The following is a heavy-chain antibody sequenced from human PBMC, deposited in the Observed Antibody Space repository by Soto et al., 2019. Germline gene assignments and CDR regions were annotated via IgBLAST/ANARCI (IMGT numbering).Heavy chain of an antibody. V-gene: IGHV4-39*01. CDR3: ARLPDADDFWSGYYGY. Sequence: SETLSLTRTVSGGSISSSSYYWGWIRQPPGKGLEWIGSLYSRGSTYYNPSLKSRVTISVXXSXXXSXLXXXSXTAADTAVYYCARLPDADDFWSGYYGYWGQGTLVT. J-gene: IGHJ4*02. CDR2: LYSRGST. CDR1: GGSISSSSYY. D-gene: IGHD3-3*01.